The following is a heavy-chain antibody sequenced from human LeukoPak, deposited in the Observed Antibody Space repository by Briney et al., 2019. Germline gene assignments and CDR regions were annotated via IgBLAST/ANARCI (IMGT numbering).Heavy chain of an antibody. CDR3: ARARSSYYYYYMDV. CDR1: GFTFSSYG. V-gene: IGHV3-33*01. Sequence: GGSLRLSCAASGFTFSSYGMRWVRQAPGKGLEWVAVIWYDGSNKYYADSVKGRFTISRDNSKNTLYLQMNSLRAEDTAVYYCARARSSYYYYYMDVWGKGTTVTVSS. D-gene: IGHD3-10*01. CDR2: IWYDGSNK. J-gene: IGHJ6*03.